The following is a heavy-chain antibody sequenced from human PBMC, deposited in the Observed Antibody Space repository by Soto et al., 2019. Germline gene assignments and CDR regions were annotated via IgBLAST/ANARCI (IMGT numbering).Heavy chain of an antibody. Sequence: SVKVSCKASGGTFSSYAISWVRQAPGQGLEWMGGIIPIFGTANYAQKFQGRVTITADESTSTAYMELSSLSPDDTAVYYCGRGRSGQIVVFYWGQGTPVTVSS. V-gene: IGHV1-69*13. CDR2: IIPIFGTA. CDR3: GRGRSGQIVVFY. D-gene: IGHD1-26*01. CDR1: GGTFSSYA. J-gene: IGHJ4*02.